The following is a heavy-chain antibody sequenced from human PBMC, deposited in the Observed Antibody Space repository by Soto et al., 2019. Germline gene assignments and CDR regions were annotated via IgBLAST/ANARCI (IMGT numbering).Heavy chain of an antibody. J-gene: IGHJ5*02. V-gene: IGHV1-18*01. CDR1: GYTFTSYG. CDR3: ARDWKGAEGFDP. CDR2: TNPYNGNT. D-gene: IGHD1-1*01. Sequence: ASVKVSCKASGYTFTSYGISWVRQAPGQGLEWMGWTNPYNGNTKYAQKFQGRVTMTTDTSTTTSYMELRSLTSDDTAVYFCARDWKGAEGFDPWGQGTLVTVSS.